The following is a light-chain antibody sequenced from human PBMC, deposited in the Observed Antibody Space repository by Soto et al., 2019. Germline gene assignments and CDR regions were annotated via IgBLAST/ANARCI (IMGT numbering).Light chain of an antibody. Sequence: EIVLTQSPGTLSLSPGERATLSCRASQSVSSSYLAWYQQKPGQAPRLLIYGASSRATGIPDRFSGSGSGTDFTLTISRLEPEDFAVYYCQQYGSSHFWTFGQGTKVEIK. CDR3: QQYGSSHFWT. J-gene: IGKJ1*01. CDR2: GAS. CDR1: QSVSSSY. V-gene: IGKV3-20*01.